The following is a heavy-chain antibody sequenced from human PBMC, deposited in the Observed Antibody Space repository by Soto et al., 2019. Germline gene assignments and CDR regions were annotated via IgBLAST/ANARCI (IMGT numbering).Heavy chain of an antibody. D-gene: IGHD2-2*01. J-gene: IGHJ3*02. V-gene: IGHV4-39*01. CDR2: ISYSGSI. CDR3: ASHSPKPMYPGTAFDI. Sequence: QLQLQESGPGLVKPSETLSLTCTVSDGSISSSSSYWGWIRQPPGKELEWIGSISYSGSIYYNPSLKSRVTVPVDTSKDQFTLKLCSVTAADTAMYYCASHSPKPMYPGTAFDICGQGTMVTVSS. CDR1: DGSISSSSSY.